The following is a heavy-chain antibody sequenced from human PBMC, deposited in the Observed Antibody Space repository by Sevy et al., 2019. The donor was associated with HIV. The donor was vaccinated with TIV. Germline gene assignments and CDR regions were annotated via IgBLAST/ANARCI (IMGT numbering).Heavy chain of an antibody. V-gene: IGHV4-31*03. CDR3: ARFSFYDNAWFDP. CDR2: IYYSGST. J-gene: IGHJ5*02. CDR1: GGSFTSGGYY. Sequence: SETLSLTCTVSGGSFTSGGYYWSWIRQHPGEGLEWIGYIYYSGSTYYNPSLKSRVTISVDTSKNQFSLKLSSVTAADTAVYYCARFSFYDNAWFDPWGHGTLVTVSS. D-gene: IGHD3-22*01.